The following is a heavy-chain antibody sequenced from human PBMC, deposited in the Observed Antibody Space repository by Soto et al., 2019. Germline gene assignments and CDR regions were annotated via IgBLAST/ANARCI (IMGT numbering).Heavy chain of an antibody. D-gene: IGHD3-9*01. J-gene: IGHJ4*02. Sequence: SETLSLTCAVYGGSFSGYYWSWIRQPPGKGLEWIGEINHSGSTNYNPSLKSRVTISVDTSKNQFSLKLSSVTAADTAVYFCVRSSNEPGIFMYPFDYWSLGNLVTVSS. CDR1: GGSFSGYY. V-gene: IGHV4-34*01. CDR3: VRSSNEPGIFMYPFDY. CDR2: INHSGST.